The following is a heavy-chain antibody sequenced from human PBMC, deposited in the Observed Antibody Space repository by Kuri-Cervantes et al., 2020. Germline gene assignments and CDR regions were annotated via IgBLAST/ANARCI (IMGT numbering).Heavy chain of an antibody. CDR3: ARDTQPMVVAATVLGY. D-gene: IGHD2-15*01. V-gene: IGHV3-30*03. CDR2: ISYDGSNK. Sequence: GESLKISCAASGFTFSSYGMHWVRQAPGKGLEWVAVISYDGSNKYYADSVKGRFTISRDNSKNTLYPQMNSLRAEDTAVYYCARDTQPMVVAATVLGYWGQGTLVTVSS. CDR1: GFTFSSYG. J-gene: IGHJ4*02.